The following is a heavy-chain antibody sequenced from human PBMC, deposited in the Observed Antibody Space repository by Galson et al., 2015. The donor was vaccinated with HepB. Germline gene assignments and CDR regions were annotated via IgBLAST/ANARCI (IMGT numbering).Heavy chain of an antibody. CDR2: ISYDGSNK. J-gene: IGHJ5*02. V-gene: IGHV3-30-3*01. CDR1: GFTFSSYA. Sequence: SLRLSCAASGFTFSSYAMHWVRQAPGKGLEWVAVISYDGSNKYYADSVKGRFTISRDNSKNTLYLQMNSLRAEDTAVYYCARDLYGDYEGNWFDPWGQGTLVTVSS. D-gene: IGHD4-17*01. CDR3: ARDLYGDYEGNWFDP.